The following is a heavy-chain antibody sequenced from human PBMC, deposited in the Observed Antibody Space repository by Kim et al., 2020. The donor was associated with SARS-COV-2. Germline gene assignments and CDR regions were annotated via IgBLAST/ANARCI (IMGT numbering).Heavy chain of an antibody. J-gene: IGHJ4*02. Sequence: GGSLRLSCAASGFIFSSYAMSWVRQAPGKGLEWVSGISGSDDSTYYADSVKGRFTIFRDTSKNTLFLQMNSLRAEDTAIYHCAKGSTAWPIGAFVYWGQG. CDR1: GFIFSSYA. V-gene: IGHV3-23*01. CDR3: AKGSTAWPIGAFVY. D-gene: IGHD2-15*01. CDR2: ISGSDDST.